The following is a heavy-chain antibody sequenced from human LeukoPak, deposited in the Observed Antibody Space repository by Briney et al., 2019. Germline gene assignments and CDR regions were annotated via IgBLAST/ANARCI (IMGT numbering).Heavy chain of an antibody. D-gene: IGHD2-2*01. CDR2: IRQDGSDK. CDR3: ARDGGSAMPFDY. Sequence: GGSLRLSCAASGFTFSSYSMNWVRQAPGKGLEWVANIRQDGSDKYYVDSVKGRFTISRDNAKNSLYLQMNSLRAEDTAVYYCARDGGSAMPFDYWGQGTLVTVSS. CDR1: GFTFSSYS. V-gene: IGHV3-7*01. J-gene: IGHJ4*02.